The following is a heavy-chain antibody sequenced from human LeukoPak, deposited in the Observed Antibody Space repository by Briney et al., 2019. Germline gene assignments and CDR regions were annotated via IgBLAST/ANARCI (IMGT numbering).Heavy chain of an antibody. D-gene: IGHD6-13*01. CDR2: MNPNSGNT. V-gene: IGHV1-8*01. J-gene: IGHJ4*02. CDR1: GYTFTSYD. CDR3: ARVWSSSWYGNFDY. Sequence: ASVKVSCKASGYTFTSYDINWVRQATGQGLEWMGWMNPNSGNTGYAQKFQGRVTMTRDTSISTAYMELSRLRSDDTAVYYCARVWSSSWYGNFDYWGQGTLVTVSS.